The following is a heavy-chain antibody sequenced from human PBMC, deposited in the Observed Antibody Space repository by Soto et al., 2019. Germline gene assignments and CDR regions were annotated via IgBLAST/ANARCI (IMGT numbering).Heavy chain of an antibody. CDR1: GFTFSDYY. V-gene: IGHV3-11*01. Sequence: PGGSLRLSCAASGFTFSDYYMSWIRQAPGKGLEWASYISSSGSTIYYADSVKGRFTISRDNAKNSLYLQMNSLRAEDTAVYYCASCSGGSKGLPYYYYGMDVWGQGTTVTVYS. CDR3: ASCSGGSKGLPYYYYGMDV. CDR2: ISSSGSTI. J-gene: IGHJ6*02. D-gene: IGHD2-15*01.